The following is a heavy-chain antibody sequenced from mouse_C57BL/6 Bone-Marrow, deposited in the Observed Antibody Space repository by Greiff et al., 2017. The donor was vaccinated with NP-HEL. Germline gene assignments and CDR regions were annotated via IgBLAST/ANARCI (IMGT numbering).Heavy chain of an antibody. CDR3: ALSMMVTTPYWYFDV. V-gene: IGHV1-72*01. Sequence: QVQLQQPGAELVKPGASVKLSCKASGYTFTSYWMHWVKQRPGRGLEWIGRIDPNSGGTKYNEKFKSKATLTVDKPSSTAYMQLSSLTSEDSAVYYCALSMMVTTPYWYFDVWGTGTTVTVSS. CDR2: IDPNSGGT. CDR1: GYTFTSYW. J-gene: IGHJ1*03. D-gene: IGHD2-3*01.